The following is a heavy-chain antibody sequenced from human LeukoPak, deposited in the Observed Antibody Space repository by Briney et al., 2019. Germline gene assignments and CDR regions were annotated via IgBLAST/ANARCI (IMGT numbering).Heavy chain of an antibody. Sequence: GGSLRLSCAASGITVGSNYMSWVRQAPGRGLEWVSVIYSGGSTHYADSVKGRFTISRDNSKNTLYLQMNSLRAEDTAVYYCARFYSNNNDYWGQGPLVTVSS. J-gene: IGHJ4*02. CDR2: IYSGGST. D-gene: IGHD4-11*01. CDR3: ARFYSNNNDY. V-gene: IGHV3-66*02. CDR1: GITVGSNY.